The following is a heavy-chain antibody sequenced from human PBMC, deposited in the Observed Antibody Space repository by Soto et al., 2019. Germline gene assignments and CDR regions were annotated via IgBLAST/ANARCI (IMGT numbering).Heavy chain of an antibody. V-gene: IGHV1-69*01. CDR2: IIPIFGTA. Sequence: QVQLVQSGAEVKKPGSSVKVSCKASGGTFSSYAISWVRHAPGQGLEWMGGIIPIFGTANYAQKFQGRVTITADESTSTAYMELSSLRSEDTAVYYCARAVTVTHYYASSGYNFDYWGQGTLVTVSS. D-gene: IGHD3-22*01. CDR3: ARAVTVTHYYASSGYNFDY. J-gene: IGHJ4*02. CDR1: GGTFSSYA.